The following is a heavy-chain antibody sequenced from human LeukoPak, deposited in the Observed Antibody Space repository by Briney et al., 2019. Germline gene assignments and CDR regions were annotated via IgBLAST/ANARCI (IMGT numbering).Heavy chain of an antibody. V-gene: IGHV4-31*03. J-gene: IGHJ4*02. Sequence: PSQTLSLTCKVSGESLSSSGYYWSWVRQHPGKGLEWIGSIDYSGSSHYNPSLKSRVTISVDTSKNQFSLKLSSVTAADTAVYYCARHGYDFWSGYYSFDYWGQGTLVTVSS. D-gene: IGHD3-3*01. CDR2: IDYSGSS. CDR1: GESLSSSGYY. CDR3: ARHGYDFWSGYYSFDY.